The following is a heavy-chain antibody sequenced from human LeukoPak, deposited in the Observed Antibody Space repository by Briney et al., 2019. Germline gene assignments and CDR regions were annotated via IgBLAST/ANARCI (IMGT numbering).Heavy chain of an antibody. Sequence: GSLRLSCAASGFTFSSYWMHWVRQTPGKGLVWVSRINSDGSSTSYADSVKGRFTVSRDNDKNTLYLQMNSLRAEDTSVYYCARDRNTGSSYENLFVYWGQGSLVTVSS. CDR3: ARDRNTGSSYENLFVY. CDR2: INSDGSST. D-gene: IGHD1-26*01. CDR1: GFTFSSYW. V-gene: IGHV3-74*01. J-gene: IGHJ4*02.